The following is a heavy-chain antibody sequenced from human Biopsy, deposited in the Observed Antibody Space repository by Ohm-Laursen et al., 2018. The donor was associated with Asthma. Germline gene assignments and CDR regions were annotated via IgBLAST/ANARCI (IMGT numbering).Heavy chain of an antibody. D-gene: IGHD3-10*01. CDR1: GGSVSTGSYY. CDR2: IYYTGSD. Sequence: SDTLSLTCSVSGGSVSTGSYYWSWIRQPPGKGLEWLGYIYYTGSDNYNPSLKSRVTISVDTSKNQFSLRLNSVTAADTAVYYCARGPNYHGSGRAPIGMDVGGQGTTVVVSS. V-gene: IGHV4-61*01. J-gene: IGHJ6*02. CDR3: ARGPNYHGSGRAPIGMDV.